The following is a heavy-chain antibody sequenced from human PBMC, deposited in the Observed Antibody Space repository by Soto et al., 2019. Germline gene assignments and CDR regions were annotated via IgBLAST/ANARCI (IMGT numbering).Heavy chain of an antibody. CDR3: ARAHIVVVTAMEAFDI. Sequence: QVQLVQSGAEVKKPGASVKVSCKASGYTFTSYAMHWVRQAPGQRLEWMGWINAGNGNTKYSQKFQGRVTITRDTSASTAYMELSSLRSEDTVVYYCARAHIVVVTAMEAFDIWGQGTMVTVSS. J-gene: IGHJ3*02. CDR2: INAGNGNT. CDR1: GYTFTSYA. D-gene: IGHD2-21*02. V-gene: IGHV1-3*01.